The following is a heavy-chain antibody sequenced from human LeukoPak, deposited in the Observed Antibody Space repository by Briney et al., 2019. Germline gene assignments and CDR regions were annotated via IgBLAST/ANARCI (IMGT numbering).Heavy chain of an antibody. CDR1: GGSISSGDYS. CDR3: ARDSGDYGDYFDY. CDR2: IYHSGST. J-gene: IGHJ4*01. D-gene: IGHD4-17*01. Sequence: SQTLSLTCAVSGGSISSGDYSWSWIRQPPGKGLEWIGYIYHSGSTYYNPSLKSRVTISVDRSKNQFSLKLSSVTAADTAVYYCARDSGDYGDYFDYWGQGTLVTVSS. V-gene: IGHV4-30-2*01.